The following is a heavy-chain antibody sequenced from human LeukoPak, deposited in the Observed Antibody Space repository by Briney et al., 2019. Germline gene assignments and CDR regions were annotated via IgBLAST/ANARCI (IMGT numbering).Heavy chain of an antibody. J-gene: IGHJ4*02. V-gene: IGHV3-23*01. D-gene: IGHD1-7*01. CDR2: ISGSGGST. CDR3: AKEGNNWNYAFYFDY. CDR1: GFTFSSYA. Sequence: GGSLRLSCAASGFTFSSYAMSWVRQAPGKGLEWVSAISGSGGSTYYADSVKDRFTISRDNSKNTLYLQMNSLRAEDTAVYYCAKEGNNWNYAFYFDYWGQGTLVTVSS.